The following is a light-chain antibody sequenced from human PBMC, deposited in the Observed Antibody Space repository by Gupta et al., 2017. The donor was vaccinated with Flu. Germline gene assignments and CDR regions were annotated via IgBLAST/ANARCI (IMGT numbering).Light chain of an antibody. CDR2: DAS. CDR3: QQFDNFLIT. V-gene: IGKV1-33*01. J-gene: IGKJ4*01. Sequence: DIQMTQSPSSLSASVGDRVTITCQASQDISNYLNWYQQKPGKAPKLLIYDASNLETGVPSRVSGSGYGTHFTFTISSLQPEDIATYYCQQFDNFLITFGGGTKVEIK. CDR1: QDISNY.